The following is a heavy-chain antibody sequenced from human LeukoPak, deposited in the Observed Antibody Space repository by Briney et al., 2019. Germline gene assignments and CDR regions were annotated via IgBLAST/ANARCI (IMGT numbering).Heavy chain of an antibody. J-gene: IGHJ4*02. CDR3: ATGYSAYAFDY. V-gene: IGHV3-74*01. Sequence: PGGSLRLSCTASGFTFSSYLMHWVRQAPGKGLVWVSHISGDGSSTRHADSVKGRSTISRDNAKNTLYLQLNSLRAEDTAVYYCATGYSAYAFDYWGQGTLVTVSS. CDR2: ISGDGSST. D-gene: IGHD5-12*01. CDR1: GFTFSSYL.